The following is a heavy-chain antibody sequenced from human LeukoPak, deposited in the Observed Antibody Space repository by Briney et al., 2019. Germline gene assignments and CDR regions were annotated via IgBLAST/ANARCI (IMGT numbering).Heavy chain of an antibody. CDR3: AKDPPQPRSSWFDY. V-gene: IGHV3-30*18. J-gene: IGHJ4*02. Sequence: GRSLRLSCAASGFTFSSYGMHWVRQAPGKGLEWVAVISYDGSNKYYADSVKGRFTISRDNSKNTLYLQMNSLRAEDTAVYYCAKDPPQPRSSWFDYWGQGTLVTVSS. D-gene: IGHD6-13*01. CDR2: ISYDGSNK. CDR1: GFTFSSYG.